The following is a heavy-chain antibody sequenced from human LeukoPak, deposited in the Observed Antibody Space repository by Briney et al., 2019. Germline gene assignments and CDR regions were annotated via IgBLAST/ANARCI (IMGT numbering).Heavy chain of an antibody. CDR3: ARAVDTTTRRAFAV. D-gene: IGHD5-18*01. CDR1: GFTFSDYY. J-gene: IGHJ3*01. CDR2: ISSGSTYT. V-gene: IGHV3-11*05. Sequence: PGGSLRLSCAASGFTFSDYYMSCIRQAPEKGLEWVSYISSGSTYTNYADSVKGRFTISRDNAKNSLYLQMDSLRAEDTAVYYCARAVDTTTRRAFAVWGQGTMVTVSS.